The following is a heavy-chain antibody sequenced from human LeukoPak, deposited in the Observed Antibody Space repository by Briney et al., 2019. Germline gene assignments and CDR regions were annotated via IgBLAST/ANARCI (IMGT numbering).Heavy chain of an antibody. CDR3: ARDRGGSYSAFFDY. D-gene: IGHD1-26*01. J-gene: IGHJ4*02. V-gene: IGHV3-33*01. Sequence: PGRSLRLSCAASGFTFSSYGMHWVRQAPGKGLECVAVIWYDGSNKYYADSVKGRFTISGDNSKNTLYLQMNSLRAEDTAVYYCARDRGGSYSAFFDYWGQGTLVTVSS. CDR2: IWYDGSNK. CDR1: GFTFSSYG.